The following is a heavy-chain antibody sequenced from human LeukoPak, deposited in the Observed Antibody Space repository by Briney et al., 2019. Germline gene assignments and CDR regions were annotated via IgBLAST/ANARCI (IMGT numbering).Heavy chain of an antibody. J-gene: IGHJ3*02. V-gene: IGHV3-7*05. CDR2: MDQDGTEK. D-gene: IGHD5-18*01. Sequence: GGSLRLSCAASGFTFSTYWMSWVRQAPGKGLEWVANMDQDGTEKNYVDSVKGRFTISRDNAKNLLYVQMNSLRAEDTAVYYCARDRGYSTFDIWGQGTMVTVSS. CDR1: GFTFSTYW. CDR3: ARDRGYSTFDI.